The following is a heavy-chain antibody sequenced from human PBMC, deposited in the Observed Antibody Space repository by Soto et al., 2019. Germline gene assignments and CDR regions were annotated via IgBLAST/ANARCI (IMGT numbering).Heavy chain of an antibody. Sequence: QVQLQQWGAGLLKPSETLSLTCAVYGGSFSGYYWSWIRQPPGKGLEWIGEINHSGSTNYNPSLKSRVTISVATSKNQFALKLSSVTAADPAGYYCARGSPIAVAGTSAFDYWGQGTLVTVSS. D-gene: IGHD6-19*01. CDR2: INHSGST. V-gene: IGHV4-34*01. CDR3: ARGSPIAVAGTSAFDY. CDR1: GGSFSGYY. J-gene: IGHJ4*02.